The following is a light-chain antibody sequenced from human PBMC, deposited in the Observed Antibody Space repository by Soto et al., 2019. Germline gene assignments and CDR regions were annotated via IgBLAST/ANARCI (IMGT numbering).Light chain of an antibody. J-gene: IGKJ2*01. V-gene: IGKV3-20*01. CDR1: QSVSSSY. Sequence: EIVLTQPPGPLSLSPGERATLSCRASQSVSSSYLAWYQQKPGQAPRLLLYGASSRATGIPDRFSGSGSGTDFTLTISRLEPEDFAVYYCQQYGGSPPYTFGQGTKLEIK. CDR3: QQYGGSPPYT. CDR2: GAS.